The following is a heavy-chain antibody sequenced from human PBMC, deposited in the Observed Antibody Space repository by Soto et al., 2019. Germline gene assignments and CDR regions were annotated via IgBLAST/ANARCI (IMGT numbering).Heavy chain of an antibody. Sequence: SETLSLTCTVSGGSISSSSNYWGWIRQPPGKGLEWIGSIYYSGSTYYNPSLKSRVSISVDTSKNHFSLKLSFVTAADAAVFYFARRTYYYGSGSYRGYFDYWGQGTLVTVSS. CDR1: GGSISSSSNY. CDR2: IYYSGST. J-gene: IGHJ4*02. V-gene: IGHV4-39*01. D-gene: IGHD3-10*01. CDR3: ARRTYYYGSGSYRGYFDY.